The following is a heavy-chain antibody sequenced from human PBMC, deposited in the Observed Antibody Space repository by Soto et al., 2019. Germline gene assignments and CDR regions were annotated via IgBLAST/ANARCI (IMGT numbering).Heavy chain of an antibody. J-gene: IGHJ6*02. V-gene: IGHV3-21*01. Sequence: KTGGSLRLSCAASGFTLSSYSMNWVRQASGKGLEWVASISSSSTHIYYADSVKGRFTISRDNARNSLYLQMNSLRAEDTAVYYCVRERGLSSFYGMDVWGQGTTVTVSS. CDR3: VRERGLSSFYGMDV. CDR1: GFTLSSYS. D-gene: IGHD2-21*02. CDR2: ISSSSTHI.